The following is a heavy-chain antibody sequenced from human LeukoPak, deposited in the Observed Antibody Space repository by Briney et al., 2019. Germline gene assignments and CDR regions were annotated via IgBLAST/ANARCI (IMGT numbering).Heavy chain of an antibody. J-gene: IGHJ4*02. CDR2: INHSGST. Sequence: PSETLSLTCAVYGGSFSGYYWSWIRQPPGKGLEWIGEINHSGSTNYNPSLKSRVTISVDTSKNQFSLKLSSVTAADTAVYYCARAPSIAVAGTGFDYWGQGTLVTVSS. CDR1: GGSFSGYY. CDR3: ARAPSIAVAGTGFDY. D-gene: IGHD6-19*01. V-gene: IGHV4-34*01.